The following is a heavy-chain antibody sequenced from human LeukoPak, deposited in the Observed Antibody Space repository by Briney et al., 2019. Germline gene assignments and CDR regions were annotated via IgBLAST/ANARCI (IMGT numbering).Heavy chain of an antibody. CDR2: IYYSGST. Sequence: SETLSLTCTVSGGSISSHHWSWIRQPPGKGLEWIGSIYYSGSTNDNPSLKSRVTISVDTSNNQFSLTLNSVTAADTAVYYCTRSYYHYYYYMDVWGKGTTVTVSS. CDR1: GGSISSHH. V-gene: IGHV4-59*11. D-gene: IGHD1-26*01. J-gene: IGHJ6*03. CDR3: TRSYYHYYYYMDV.